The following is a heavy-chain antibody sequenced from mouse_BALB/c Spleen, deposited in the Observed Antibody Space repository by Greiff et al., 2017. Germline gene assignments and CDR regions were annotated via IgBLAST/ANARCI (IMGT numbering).Heavy chain of an antibody. Sequence: EVKLMESGGGLVKPGGSLKLSCAASGFAFSSYDMSWVRQTPEKRLEWVAYISSGGGSTYYPDTVKGRFTISRDNAKNTLYLQMSSLKSEDTAMYYCARRGYDYAMDYWGQGTSVTVSS. D-gene: IGHD2-14*01. V-gene: IGHV5-12-1*01. CDR3: ARRGYDYAMDY. CDR1: GFAFSSYD. CDR2: ISSGGGST. J-gene: IGHJ4*01.